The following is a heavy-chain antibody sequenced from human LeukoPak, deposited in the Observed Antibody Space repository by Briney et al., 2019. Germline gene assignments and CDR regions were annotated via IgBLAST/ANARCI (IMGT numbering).Heavy chain of an antibody. V-gene: IGHV3-30*04. CDR2: ILSDGTNK. Sequence: GGSLRLSCAASGFPFSVSAMHWVRQAPGKGMEWVTLILSDGTNKYYTDSVKGRFTISRDNSKKTLYLEMNSLRVEDTAVYYCARTGESHAFDIWGQGTMVTVSS. CDR3: ARTGESHAFDI. J-gene: IGHJ3*02. CDR1: GFPFSVSA. D-gene: IGHD1-26*01.